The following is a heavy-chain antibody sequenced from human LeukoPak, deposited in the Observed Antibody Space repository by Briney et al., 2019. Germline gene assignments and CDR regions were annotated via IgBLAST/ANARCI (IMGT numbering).Heavy chain of an antibody. CDR3: ARDTAAPAATGPPDY. D-gene: IGHD2-2*01. V-gene: IGHV1-18*01. CDR2: ISAYNGNT. Sequence: ASVKVSCKASGYIFTSYGISWVRQAPGQGLEWMGWISAYNGNTNYAQKLQGRVTMTTDTSTSTAYMELRSLRSDDTAVYYCARDTAAPAATGPPDYRGQGTLVTVSS. CDR1: GYIFTSYG. J-gene: IGHJ4*02.